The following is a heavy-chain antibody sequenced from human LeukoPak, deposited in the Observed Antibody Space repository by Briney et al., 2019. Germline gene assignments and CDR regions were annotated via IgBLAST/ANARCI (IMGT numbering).Heavy chain of an antibody. D-gene: IGHD5-18*01. J-gene: IGHJ4*02. CDR3: TTDSTAMAPLDY. CDR1: GFTFSNAW. CDR2: IKSKTDGGTT. Sequence: GGSLRLSCAASGFTFSNAWMSWVRQAPGKGLEWVGRIKSKTDGGTTDYAAPMKGRFTISRDDSKNTLYLQMNSLKTGDTAVYYCTTDSTAMAPLDYWGQGTLVTVSS. V-gene: IGHV3-15*01.